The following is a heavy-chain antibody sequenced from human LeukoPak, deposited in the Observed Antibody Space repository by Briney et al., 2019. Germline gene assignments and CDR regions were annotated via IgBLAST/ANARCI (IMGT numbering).Heavy chain of an antibody. Sequence: SETLSLTCAVYGGSFSGYYWSWIRQPPGKGLEWIGEINHSGSTNYNPSLKSRVTISVDTSKNQFSLKLSSVTAADTAVYYCARTTVTTDRVYYFDYWGQGTLVTASS. J-gene: IGHJ4*02. CDR3: ARTTVTTDRVYYFDY. V-gene: IGHV4-34*01. CDR2: INHSGST. CDR1: GGSFSGYY. D-gene: IGHD4-17*01.